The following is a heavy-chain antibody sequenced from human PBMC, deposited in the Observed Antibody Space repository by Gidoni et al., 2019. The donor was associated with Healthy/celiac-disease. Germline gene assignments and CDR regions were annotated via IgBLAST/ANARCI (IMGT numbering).Heavy chain of an antibody. J-gene: IGHJ1*01. CDR2: IKQDGSEK. CDR1: GFTFSSYW. D-gene: IGHD3-16*02. Sequence: EVQLVESGGGLVQPGGSRRLSCAASGFTFSSYWMSWVRQAPGKGLEWVANIKQDGSEKYYVDSVKGRFTISRDNAKNSLYLQMNSLRAEDTAVYYCAREGDYDYVWGSYRYTGYFQHWGQGTLVTVSS. CDR3: AREGDYDYVWGSYRYTGYFQH. V-gene: IGHV3-7*03.